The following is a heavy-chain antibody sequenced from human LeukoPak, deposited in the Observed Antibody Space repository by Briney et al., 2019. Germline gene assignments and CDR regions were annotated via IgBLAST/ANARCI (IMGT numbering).Heavy chain of an antibody. CDR2: ISGSGGST. V-gene: IGHV3-23*01. CDR3: ATQGDDSSGYDLDY. D-gene: IGHD3-22*01. CDR1: GFTFSSYA. Sequence: GGSLKLSCAASGFTFSSYAMSWVRQAPGKGLEWLSAISGSGGSTYYADSVKGRFTISRDNSKNTLYLQMNRLRAEDTAVYYCATQGDDSSGYDLDYWGQGTLVTVSS. J-gene: IGHJ4*02.